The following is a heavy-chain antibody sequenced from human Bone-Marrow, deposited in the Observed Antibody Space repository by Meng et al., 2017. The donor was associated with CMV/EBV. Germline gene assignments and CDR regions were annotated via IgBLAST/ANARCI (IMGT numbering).Heavy chain of an antibody. V-gene: IGHV3-30*02. CDR2: IRYDADDK. CDR3: AKALPLGSGHYHYYYCTMDV. CDR1: GFTFSSYG. J-gene: IGHJ6*02. D-gene: IGHD3-3*01. Sequence: GESLKISCAASGFTFSSYGMHWVRQAPGKGLEWLAFIRYDADDKSYADSVKGRFTISRDNSKNTLFLQMNSLRAEDTAVYYCAKALPLGSGHYHYYYCTMDVWGQGTTVTVSS.